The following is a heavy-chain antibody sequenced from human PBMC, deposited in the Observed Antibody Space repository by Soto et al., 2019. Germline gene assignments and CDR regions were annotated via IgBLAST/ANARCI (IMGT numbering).Heavy chain of an antibody. D-gene: IGHD3-9*01. CDR2: VYPDDSDT. Sequence: PGVSLKISCKASGYNFNIYWIGWVRQMPGKGLEWMGVVYPDDSDTRYSPSFQGQVTISADKSISTAYLQWSSLKASDTAMYYWVLANDWSDAFDIWGQGTIVTISS. V-gene: IGHV5-51*01. CDR3: VLANDWSDAFDI. CDR1: GYNFNIYW. J-gene: IGHJ3*02.